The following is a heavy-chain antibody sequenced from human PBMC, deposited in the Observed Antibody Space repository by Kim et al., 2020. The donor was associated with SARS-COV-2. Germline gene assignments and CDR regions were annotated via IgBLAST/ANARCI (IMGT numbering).Heavy chain of an antibody. Sequence: DGETIYAQKFPGRVTMTEDTSTDTAYMELSSLRSEDTAVYYCATKYSSSAWGQGTLVTVSS. J-gene: IGHJ5*02. CDR2: DGET. CDR3: ATKYSSSA. D-gene: IGHD6-6*01. V-gene: IGHV1-24*01.